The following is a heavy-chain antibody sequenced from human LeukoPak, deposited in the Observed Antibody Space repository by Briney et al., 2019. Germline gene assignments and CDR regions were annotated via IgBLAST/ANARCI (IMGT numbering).Heavy chain of an antibody. V-gene: IGHV3-30*18. CDR2: ISYDGSNK. CDR1: GFTFSSYG. Sequence: GGSLRLSCAASGFTFSSYGMHWVRQAPGKGLEWVAVISYDGSNKYYADSVKGRFTFSRDNSKNTLYLQMNSLRAEDTAVYYCAKDRCRLGDCYFDYWGQGTLVTVSS. J-gene: IGHJ4*02. D-gene: IGHD2-21*02. CDR3: AKDRCRLGDCYFDY.